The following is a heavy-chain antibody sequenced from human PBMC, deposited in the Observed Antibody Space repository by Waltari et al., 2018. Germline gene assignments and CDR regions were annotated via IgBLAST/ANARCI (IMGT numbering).Heavy chain of an antibody. CDR3: ARGRLYDFWSGPVLDV. Sequence: EVQLVESGGGLVQPGGSLRVPCAASGFTFSDFYMPWIRQAPGKGLEWVANIQQDGSEKNYVDSVKGRFTISRDNAKNSLYLQMNSLRAEDTAVYYCARGRLYDFWSGPVLDVWGQGTAVTVSS. V-gene: IGHV3-7*01. CDR2: IQQDGSEK. D-gene: IGHD3-3*01. J-gene: IGHJ6*02. CDR1: GFTFSDFY.